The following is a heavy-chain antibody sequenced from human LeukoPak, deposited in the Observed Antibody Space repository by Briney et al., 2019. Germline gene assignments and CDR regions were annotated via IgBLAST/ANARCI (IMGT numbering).Heavy chain of an antibody. J-gene: IGHJ4*02. CDR1: GFTLSSYA. D-gene: IGHD6-13*01. Sequence: PGGSLRLSCAASGFTLSSYAMSWVRQAPGKGLEWVSAISGSGGSTYYADSVKGRFTISRDNSKNTLYLQMNSLRAEDTAVYYCAKVNTDGGIAAAGTSWPLYYFDYWGQGTLVTVSS. CDR2: ISGSGGST. CDR3: AKVNTDGGIAAAGTSWPLYYFDY. V-gene: IGHV3-23*01.